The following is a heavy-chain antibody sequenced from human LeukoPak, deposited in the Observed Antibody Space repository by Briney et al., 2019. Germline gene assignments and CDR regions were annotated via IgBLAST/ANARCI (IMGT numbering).Heavy chain of an antibody. CDR3: ARDQCSSTSCPGDMDV. CDR2: INPNSGGT. CDR1: GYTFTGYY. Sequence: GASVKVSCKASGYTFTGYYMHWVRQAPGQGLEWMGWINPNSGGTNYAQKFQGRVTMTRDTSISTAYMELSRLRSDDTAVYYCARDQCSSTSCPGDMDVWAKGPRSPSP. D-gene: IGHD2-2*01. V-gene: IGHV1-2*02. J-gene: IGHJ6*02.